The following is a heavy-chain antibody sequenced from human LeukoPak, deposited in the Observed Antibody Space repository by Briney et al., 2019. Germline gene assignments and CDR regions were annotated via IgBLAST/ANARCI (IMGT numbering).Heavy chain of an antibody. CDR1: GGSISSSTYY. CDR2: TYNSGST. Sequence: SETLSLTCSVSGGSISSSTYYWGWIRQPPGKGLEWIGSTYNSGSTYYNPSLKSRVTISVDTSKNQFSLKLNSVTAADTAVYYCARHPWNSGMDVWGQGTTVTVSS. CDR3: ARHPWNSGMDV. J-gene: IGHJ6*02. D-gene: IGHD1-1*01. V-gene: IGHV4-39*01.